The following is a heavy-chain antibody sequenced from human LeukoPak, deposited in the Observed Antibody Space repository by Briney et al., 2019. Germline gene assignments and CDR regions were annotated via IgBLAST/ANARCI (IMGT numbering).Heavy chain of an antibody. J-gene: IGHJ4*02. CDR1: GGSISSYY. D-gene: IGHD6-19*01. Sequence: SETLSLTCTVSGGSISSYYWSWIRQPPGKGLEWIGYIYYSGSTSYNPSLKSRVTISVDTSKNQFSLKLSSVTAADTAVYYCARGQWLVKEFDYWGQGTLVTVSS. CDR2: IYYSGST. V-gene: IGHV4-59*01. CDR3: ARGQWLVKEFDY.